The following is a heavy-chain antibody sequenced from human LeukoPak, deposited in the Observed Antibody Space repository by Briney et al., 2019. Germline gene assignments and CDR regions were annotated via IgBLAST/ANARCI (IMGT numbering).Heavy chain of an antibody. D-gene: IGHD6-19*01. CDR3: AKDHIGSGWYNGFDY. Sequence: GRSLRLSCAASGFTFSNYGMHWVRQAPGKGLEWVAVISNDGSNKYYADSDSVKGRFTISRDNSKNTLYLQMNSLRAEDTAVYYCAKDHIGSGWYNGFDYRGQGTLVTVSS. V-gene: IGHV3-30*18. CDR1: GFTFSNYG. CDR2: ISNDGSNK. J-gene: IGHJ4*02.